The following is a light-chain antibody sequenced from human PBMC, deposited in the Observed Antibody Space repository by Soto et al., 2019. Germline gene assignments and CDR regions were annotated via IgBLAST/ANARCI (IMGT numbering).Light chain of an antibody. V-gene: IGKV1-17*01. CDR2: KAS. Sequence: DIQMTQSPSSLSASVGDRVTITCRASQGIRNDLGWYQQKPGTAPNLLIYKASRLESGVPSRFSGSGSETEFTLTISGLQPGDSATYYCQQYNSYSPTFGQGTKVDIK. CDR1: QGIRND. J-gene: IGKJ1*01. CDR3: QQYNSYSPT.